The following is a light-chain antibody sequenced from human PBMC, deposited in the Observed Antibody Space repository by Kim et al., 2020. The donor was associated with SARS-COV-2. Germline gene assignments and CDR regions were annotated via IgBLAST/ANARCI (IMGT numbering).Light chain of an antibody. CDR1: QDIGAY. CDR3: QQYDNVPLS. Sequence: GDRVDITCQASQDIGAYLNWYQQKPGKAPKLLILDASKLETGVSSRFSGSASGTGFTLTCSSLQPEAIGAYYCQQYDNVPLSFGGGTKLEI. V-gene: IGKV1-33*01. CDR2: DAS. J-gene: IGKJ4*01.